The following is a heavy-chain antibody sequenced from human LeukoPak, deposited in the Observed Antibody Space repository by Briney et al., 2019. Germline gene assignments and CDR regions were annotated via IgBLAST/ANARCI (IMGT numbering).Heavy chain of an antibody. V-gene: IGHV1-24*01. D-gene: IGHD3-10*01. CDR1: GYTLTELS. Sequence: GASVKVSCKVSGYTLTELSMHWVRQAPGKGIEWMGGFDPEDGETIYAQKFQGRVTMTEDTSTDTAYMELSSLRSEDTAVYYCATGLPYYYGSGSYSHWGQGTLVTVSS. CDR2: FDPEDGET. CDR3: ATGLPYYYGSGSYSH. J-gene: IGHJ4*02.